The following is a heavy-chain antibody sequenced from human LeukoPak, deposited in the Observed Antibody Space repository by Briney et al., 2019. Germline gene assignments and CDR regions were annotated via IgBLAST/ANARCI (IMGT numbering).Heavy chain of an antibody. Sequence: GGSLRLSCEASGFPFGSYVMSWVRQAPGKGLEWIAYINHNAEMIFYPDFVKGRFTISRDNAKNSLYPQMNALRYEDTAIYYCARDHDWAFDLWGQGTLVTVSS. CDR1: GFPFGSYV. D-gene: IGHD3-9*01. V-gene: IGHV3-48*02. J-gene: IGHJ4*02. CDR3: ARDHDWAFDL. CDR2: INHNAEMI.